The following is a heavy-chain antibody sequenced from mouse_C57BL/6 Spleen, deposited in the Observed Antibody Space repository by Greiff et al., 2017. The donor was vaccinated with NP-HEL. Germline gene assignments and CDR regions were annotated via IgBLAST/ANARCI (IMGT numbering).Heavy chain of an antibody. CDR1: GYSITSDY. D-gene: IGHD2-4*01. CDR3: ARYHDYDDGPYYFDY. Sequence: EVKLKESGPGLAKPSQTLSLTCSVTGYSITSDYWNWIRKFPGNKLEYMGYISYSGSTYYNPSHKSRISITRDTSKNQYYLQLNSETTEDTATYYGARYHDYDDGPYYFDYWGQGTTLTVSS. J-gene: IGHJ2*01. CDR2: ISYSGST. V-gene: IGHV3-8*01.